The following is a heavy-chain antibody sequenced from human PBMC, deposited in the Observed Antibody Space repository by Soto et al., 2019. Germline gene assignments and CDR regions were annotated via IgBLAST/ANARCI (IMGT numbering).Heavy chain of an antibody. Sequence: GGSLRLSCAASGFTFTSYAMHWVRQAPGKGLEWVAVISYDGSNKYYTDSVKGRFTISRGNSKNTLYLQMNSLRTEDTAVYYCAKDYDSSGYYYGPPDYWGQGTLVTVSS. CDR2: ISYDGSNK. V-gene: IGHV3-30*18. D-gene: IGHD3-22*01. CDR3: AKDYDSSGYYYGPPDY. J-gene: IGHJ4*02. CDR1: GFTFTSYA.